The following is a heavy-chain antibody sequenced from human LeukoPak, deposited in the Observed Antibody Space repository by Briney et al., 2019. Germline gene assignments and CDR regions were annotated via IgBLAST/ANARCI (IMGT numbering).Heavy chain of an antibody. D-gene: IGHD3-10*01. CDR2: ISSSGSTI. Sequence: GGSLRLSCAASGFTFSDYYMSWIRQAPGKGLEWVSYISSSGSTIYYADSVKGRFTISRDNAKNLLYLQMNSLRAEDTAVYYCARDQGWFGELSSWFDPWGQGTLVTVSS. CDR1: GFTFSDYY. CDR3: ARDQGWFGELSSWFDP. J-gene: IGHJ5*02. V-gene: IGHV3-11*01.